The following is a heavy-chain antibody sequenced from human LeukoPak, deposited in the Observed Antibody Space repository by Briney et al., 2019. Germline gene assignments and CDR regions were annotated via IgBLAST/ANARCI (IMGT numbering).Heavy chain of an antibody. J-gene: IGHJ5*02. D-gene: IGHD3-10*01. CDR3: ARGGRMVRGDIYLDWFDP. CDR1: GGTFSSYT. V-gene: IGHV1-69*02. CDR2: IIPILGIA. Sequence: SVKVSCKASGGTFSSYTISWVRQAPGQGLEWMGRIIPILGIANYAQKFQGRVTITADKSTSTAYMELSSLRSEDTAVYYCARGGRMVRGDIYLDWFDPWGQGTLVTVSS.